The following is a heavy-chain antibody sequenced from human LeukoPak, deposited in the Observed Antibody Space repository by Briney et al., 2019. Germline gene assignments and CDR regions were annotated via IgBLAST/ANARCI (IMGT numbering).Heavy chain of an antibody. J-gene: IGHJ4*02. D-gene: IGHD1-1*01. CDR2: IKQDGSEK. V-gene: IGHV3-7*04. CDR3: ARGPNWNDDYYFDY. Sequence: GGSLRLSCAASGFALSSHWMSWVRQAPGKGLEWVANIKQDGSEKYYVDSVKGRFTISRDNAKNSLYLQMNSLRAEDTAVYYCARGPNWNDDYYFDYWGQGTLVTVSS. CDR1: GFALSSHW.